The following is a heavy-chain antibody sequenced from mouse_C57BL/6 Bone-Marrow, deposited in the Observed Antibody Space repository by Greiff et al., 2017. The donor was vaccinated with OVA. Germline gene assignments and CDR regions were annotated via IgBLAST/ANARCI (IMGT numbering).Heavy chain of an antibody. CDR3: ARDYYGSSHYFDY. D-gene: IGHD1-1*01. Sequence: EVMLVESGGGLVQPGGSLSLSCAASGFTFTDYYMSWVRQPPGKALEWLGFIRNKANGYTTEYSASVKGRFTISRDNSQSILYLQMNALRAEDSATYYCARDYYGSSHYFDYWGQGTTLTVSS. V-gene: IGHV7-3*01. J-gene: IGHJ2*01. CDR1: GFTFTDYY. CDR2: IRNKANGYTT.